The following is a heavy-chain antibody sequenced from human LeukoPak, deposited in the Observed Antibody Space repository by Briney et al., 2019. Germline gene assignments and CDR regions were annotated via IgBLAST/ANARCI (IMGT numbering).Heavy chain of an antibody. CDR3: AVHNPNAVREEMYAFDI. CDR1: GYTFTSYG. V-gene: IGHV1-18*01. CDR2: ISAYNGNT. J-gene: IGHJ3*02. Sequence: GASVKVSCKASGYTFTSYGISWVRQAPGQGLEWMGWISAYNGNTNYAQKFQGWVTMTRDTSISTAYMELSRLRPDDTAVYYCAVHNPNAVREEMYAFDIWGQGTMVTVSS. D-gene: IGHD1-1*01.